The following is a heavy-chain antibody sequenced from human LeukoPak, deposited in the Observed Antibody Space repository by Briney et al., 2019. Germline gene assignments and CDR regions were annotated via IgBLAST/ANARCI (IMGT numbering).Heavy chain of an antibody. D-gene: IGHD6-19*01. Sequence: SETLSLTCTVSGYSISSDYYWGWIRQPPGKGLEWIGSLYRSGSTYYNPSLKSRVTISLDTSKNQFSLKLSSVTAADTAVYYCARDSRIAVAGFYYFDYWGQGTLVTVSS. J-gene: IGHJ4*02. CDR1: GYSISSDYY. CDR3: ARDSRIAVAGFYYFDY. CDR2: LYRSGST. V-gene: IGHV4-38-2*02.